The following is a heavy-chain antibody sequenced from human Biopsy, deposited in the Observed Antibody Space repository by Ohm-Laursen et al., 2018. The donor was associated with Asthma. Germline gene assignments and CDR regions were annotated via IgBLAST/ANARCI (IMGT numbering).Heavy chain of an antibody. Sequence: ASVKVSCKTSGDIFSSFPISWVRQAPGQGLEWMGGLIPVFGTPDHAQMFEGRVTITADESTSTAYMELSSLSSEDTAVYYCARGYSGSDRIVYYYSGLEVWGQGTTVTVSS. V-gene: IGHV1-69*13. D-gene: IGHD5-12*01. CDR2: LIPVFGTP. J-gene: IGHJ6*02. CDR3: ARGYSGSDRIVYYYSGLEV. CDR1: GDIFSSFP.